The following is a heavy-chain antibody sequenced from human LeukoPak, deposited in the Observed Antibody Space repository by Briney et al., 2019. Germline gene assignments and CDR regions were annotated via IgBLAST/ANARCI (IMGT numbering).Heavy chain of an antibody. V-gene: IGHV3-48*02. CDR1: GFTFSSYT. CDR3: ARISGLGAREYLDH. J-gene: IGHJ4*02. CDR2: VSASGSAT. D-gene: IGHD2/OR15-2a*01. Sequence: GGSLRLSCAAFGFTFSSYTMNWVRQAPGKGLEWVSYVSASGSATYYGDSVKGRFTISRDNAKNSVYMQMNSLRDEDTAVYYCARISGLGAREYLDHWGQGTLVTVSS.